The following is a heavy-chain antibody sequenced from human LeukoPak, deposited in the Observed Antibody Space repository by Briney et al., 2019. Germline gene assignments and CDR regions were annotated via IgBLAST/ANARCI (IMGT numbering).Heavy chain of an antibody. CDR3: AKVADYGDYVSRWGHFDY. D-gene: IGHD4-17*01. V-gene: IGHV3-23*01. CDR1: GFTFSSYA. CDR2: ISGSGGST. Sequence: GGSLRLSCAASGFTFSSYAMSWVRQAPGKGLEWVSAISGSGGSTYYADSVKGRFTISRDNSKNTLYLQMNSLRAEDTAVYYCAKVADYGDYVSRWGHFDYWGQGTLVTVSS. J-gene: IGHJ4*02.